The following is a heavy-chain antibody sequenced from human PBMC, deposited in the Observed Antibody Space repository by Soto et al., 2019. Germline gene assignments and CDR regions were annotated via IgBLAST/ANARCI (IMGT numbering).Heavy chain of an antibody. CDR2: IYNSGST. J-gene: IGHJ4*02. CDR3: AYGDSRGPFDS. D-gene: IGHD4-17*01. Sequence: QVQLQESGPGLVSPSETLSLTCTVSGGSISSYYWSWIRQPPGKGLEWIGYIYNSGSTNYNPSLKSRVTISVDTSKNQFSLKLSSVTAADTAVYYCAYGDSRGPFDSWGQGTLVTVSS. CDR1: GGSISSYY. V-gene: IGHV4-59*01.